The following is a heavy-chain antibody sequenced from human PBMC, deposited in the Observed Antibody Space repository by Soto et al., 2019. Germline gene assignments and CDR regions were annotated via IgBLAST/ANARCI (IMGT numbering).Heavy chain of an antibody. CDR1: GGSISSGDYY. CDR2: IYYSGYT. D-gene: IGHD3-9*01. CDR3: ARGGNGYHILTGFSSHY. Sequence: SETLSLTCTVSGGSISSGDYYWTWIRQPPGKGLEWIGYIYYSGYTYYNPSLKSRITISVDTSKNQFSLKLTSVTAADTAVYFCARGGNGYHILTGFSSHYWGQGTLFTVSS. J-gene: IGHJ4*02. V-gene: IGHV4-30-4*01.